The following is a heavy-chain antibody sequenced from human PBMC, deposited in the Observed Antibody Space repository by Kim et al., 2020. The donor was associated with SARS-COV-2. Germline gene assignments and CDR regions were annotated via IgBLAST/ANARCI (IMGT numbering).Heavy chain of an antibody. J-gene: IGHJ4*02. CDR2: K. CDR3: ARDRTSLNAIDY. D-gene: IGHD1-1*01. Sequence: KDYAVSVKNRIIINPDTSKNQFSLQLNSVTPEDTAIYYCARDRTSLNAIDYWGQGTLVTVSS. V-gene: IGHV6-1*01.